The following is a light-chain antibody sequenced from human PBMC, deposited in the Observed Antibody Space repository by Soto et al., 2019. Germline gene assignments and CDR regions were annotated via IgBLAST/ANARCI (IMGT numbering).Light chain of an antibody. V-gene: IGKV3-15*01. CDR3: QQYNNWPRT. Sequence: DIVMTQSPATLSVSPGERATLSCRASQSVSSNLAWYQQKPGQAPRLLIYAASIRATGIPARFSGGGSGTEFTLTISSLQSEDFAVYNCQQYNNWPRTFGQGTKVDI. J-gene: IGKJ1*01. CDR2: AAS. CDR1: QSVSSN.